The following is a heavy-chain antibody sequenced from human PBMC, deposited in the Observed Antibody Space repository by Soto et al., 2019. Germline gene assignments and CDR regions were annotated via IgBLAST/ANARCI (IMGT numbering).Heavy chain of an antibody. CDR1: GGSISSGGYS. Sequence: SETLSLTCAVSGGSISSGGYSWSWIRQPPGKGLEWIGYIYHSGSTYYNPSLKSRVTISVDRSKNQFSLKLSSVTAADTAVYYCARSGYGSGSYPVLSWGQGTLVTVSS. D-gene: IGHD3-10*01. CDR3: ARSGYGSGSYPVLS. J-gene: IGHJ5*02. CDR2: IYHSGST. V-gene: IGHV4-30-2*02.